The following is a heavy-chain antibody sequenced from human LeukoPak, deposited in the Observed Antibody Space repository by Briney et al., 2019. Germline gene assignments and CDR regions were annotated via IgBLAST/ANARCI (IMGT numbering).Heavy chain of an antibody. CDR1: GGSISSYY. V-gene: IGHV4-34*01. CDR3: ARRGVAVAGIERMDAFDI. D-gene: IGHD6-19*01. CDR2: INHSGST. Sequence: PSETLSLTCTVSGGSISSYYWSWIRAPPGRGLEWIGEINHSGSTNYSPSLKSRVTISVDTSKKQFSLKMTPVTAADTAVYYCARRGVAVAGIERMDAFDIWGQGTMVTVSS. J-gene: IGHJ3*02.